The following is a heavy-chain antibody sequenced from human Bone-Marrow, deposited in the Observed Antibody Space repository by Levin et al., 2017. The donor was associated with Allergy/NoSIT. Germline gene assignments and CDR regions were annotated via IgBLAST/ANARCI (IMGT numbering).Heavy chain of an antibody. V-gene: IGHV3-23*01. D-gene: IGHD1-26*01. CDR1: GFTFSTYA. J-gene: IGHJ6*02. CDR2: ISGSGDST. CDR3: AKDVGATDYYYGMDV. Sequence: GESLKISCAASGFTFSTYAMSWVCQAPGKGLEWVSVISGSGDSTYYADSVKGRFTISRDHSKNTLYLQMNSLRAEDTAVYYCAKDVGATDYYYGMDVWGQGTTVTVSS.